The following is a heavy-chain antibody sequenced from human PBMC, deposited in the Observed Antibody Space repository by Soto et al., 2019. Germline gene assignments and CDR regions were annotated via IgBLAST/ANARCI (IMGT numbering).Heavy chain of an antibody. CDR2: IIPIFGTA. J-gene: IGHJ6*02. V-gene: IGHV1-69*12. D-gene: IGHD6-19*01. Sequence: QVQLVQPGAEVKKPGSSVKVSCKASGGTFSSYAISWVRQAPGQGLEWMGGIIPIFGTANYAQKFQGRVTITADESTSTAYMELSSLRSEDTAVYYCATHSSGSGSYYYGMDVWGQGTTVTVSS. CDR3: ATHSSGSGSYYYGMDV. CDR1: GGTFSSYA.